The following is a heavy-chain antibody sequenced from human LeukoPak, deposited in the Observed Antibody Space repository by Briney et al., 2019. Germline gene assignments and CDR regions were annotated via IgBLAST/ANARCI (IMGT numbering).Heavy chain of an antibody. Sequence: SETLSLTCAVHGGSFSGYYWSWIRQPPGKGLEWIGEINHSGSTNYNPSLKSRVTISVDTSKNQFSLKLSSVTAADTTVHYCARERDDYVWGSYRHYYFDYWGQGTLVTVSS. J-gene: IGHJ4*02. CDR3: ARERDDYVWGSYRHYYFDY. CDR1: GGSFSGYY. D-gene: IGHD3-16*02. V-gene: IGHV4-34*01. CDR2: INHSGST.